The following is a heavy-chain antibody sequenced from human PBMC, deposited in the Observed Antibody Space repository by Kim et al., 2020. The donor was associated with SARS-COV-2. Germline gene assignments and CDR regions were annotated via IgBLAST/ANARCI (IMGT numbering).Heavy chain of an antibody. V-gene: IGHV3-23*01. J-gene: IGHJ2*01. CDR2: MSCSGVRI. CDR1: GFAFSSYA. CDR3: AKNETSFGNAFDWYFHV. D-gene: IGHD3-16*01. Sequence: GGSLRLSCEASGFAFSSYAMTWVRQAPGKGLDWVAAMSCSGVRIFYSDAVKGRFTISRDNSKSTVYLQMNSLRPSDTATYYCAKNETSFGNAFDWYFHV.